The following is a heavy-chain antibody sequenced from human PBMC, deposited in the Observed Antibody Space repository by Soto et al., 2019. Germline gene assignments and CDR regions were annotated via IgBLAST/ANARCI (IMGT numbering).Heavy chain of an antibody. CDR3: ARGDCTNGVCGLFDY. Sequence: EVQLVETGGGLIQPGGSLRLSCAASGFTVSSNYMSWVRQAPGKGLEWVSVIYSGGSTYYADSVKGRVTISRDNSKNTLYLQMNSLRAEDTAVYYCARGDCTNGVCGLFDYWGQGTLVTVSS. J-gene: IGHJ4*02. CDR1: GFTVSSNY. CDR2: IYSGGST. D-gene: IGHD2-8*01. V-gene: IGHV3-53*02.